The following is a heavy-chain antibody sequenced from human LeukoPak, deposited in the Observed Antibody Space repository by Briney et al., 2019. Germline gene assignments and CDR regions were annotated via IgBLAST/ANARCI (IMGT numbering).Heavy chain of an antibody. V-gene: IGHV3-30*03. J-gene: IGHJ4*02. Sequence: PGGSLRLSCAASGLTFSSYGMHWVRQAPGKGLEWVAVISYDGSNKYYADSVKGRFTISRDNSKNTLYLQMNSLRAEDTAVYYCSGGRMGMFDYWGQGTLVTVSS. D-gene: IGHD2-8*02. CDR2: ISYDGSNK. CDR3: SGGRMGMFDY. CDR1: GLTFSSYG.